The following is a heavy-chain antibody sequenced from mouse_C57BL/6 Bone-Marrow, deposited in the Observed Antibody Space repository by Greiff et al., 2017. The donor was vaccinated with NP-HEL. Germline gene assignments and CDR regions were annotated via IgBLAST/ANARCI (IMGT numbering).Heavy chain of an antibody. V-gene: IGHV1-82*01. CDR2: IYPGDGDT. Sequence: VQLKQSGPELVKPGASVKISCKASGYAFSSSWMNWVKQRPGKGLEWIGRIYPGDGDTNYNGKFKGKATLTADKSSSTAYMQLSSLTSEDSAVYFCARGGNYGYDVDYFDYWGQGTTLTVSS. CDR1: GYAFSSSW. CDR3: ARGGNYGYDVDYFDY. J-gene: IGHJ2*01. D-gene: IGHD2-2*01.